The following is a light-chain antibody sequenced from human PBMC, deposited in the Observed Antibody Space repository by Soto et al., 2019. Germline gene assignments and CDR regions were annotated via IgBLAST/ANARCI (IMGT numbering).Light chain of an antibody. Sequence: DIQMTQSPSSLSASVGDRVTITCRASQSIINYLNSYQQKPGKAPKLLIYGASSLQSGVPSRFSGSGSGTDFILTISSLQPEDFAAYYCQQSFMTPLTFGGGTKVDIK. CDR1: QSIINY. CDR3: QQSFMTPLT. CDR2: GAS. V-gene: IGKV1-39*01. J-gene: IGKJ4*01.